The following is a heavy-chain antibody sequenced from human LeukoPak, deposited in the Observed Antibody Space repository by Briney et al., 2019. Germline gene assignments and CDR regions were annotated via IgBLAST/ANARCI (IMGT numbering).Heavy chain of an antibody. D-gene: IGHD6-13*01. CDR2: INPNSGGT. V-gene: IGHV1-2*02. CDR1: GYTFTGYY. Sequence: ASAKVSCKASGYTFTGYYMHWVRQAPGQGLEWMGWINPNSGGTNYAQKFQGRVTMTRDTSISTAYMELSRLRSDDTAVYYCARLAAGTRIVLDPWGQGTLVTVSS. CDR3: ARLAAGTRIVLDP. J-gene: IGHJ5*02.